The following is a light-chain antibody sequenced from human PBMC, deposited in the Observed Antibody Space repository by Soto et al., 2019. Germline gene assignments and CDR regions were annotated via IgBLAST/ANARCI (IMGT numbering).Light chain of an antibody. Sequence: QSVVSQPPSASGTPVQSGTFSCSESGSSVSGSTIIWYEQLPGTAPKLLIYSNDQRPSGVPERFSASKSGTSASLAISGLQSEDEADYYCASWDDSLNGHVFGTGTKVTVL. CDR1: GSSVSGST. CDR2: SND. J-gene: IGLJ1*01. V-gene: IGLV1-44*01. CDR3: ASWDDSLNGHV.